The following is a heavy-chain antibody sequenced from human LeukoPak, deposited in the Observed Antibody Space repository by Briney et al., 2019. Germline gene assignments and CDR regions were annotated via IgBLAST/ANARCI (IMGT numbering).Heavy chain of an antibody. V-gene: IGHV3-23*01. CDR3: AKTHSSSWYYFDY. Sequence: GGSLRLSCAASGFTFSSYAMSWVRQAPGKGLEWVPAISGSGGSTYYADSVKGRFTISRDNSKNTLYLQMNSLRAEDTAVYYCAKTHSSSWYYFDYWGQGALVTVSS. D-gene: IGHD6-13*01. J-gene: IGHJ4*02. CDR1: GFTFSSYA. CDR2: ISGSGGST.